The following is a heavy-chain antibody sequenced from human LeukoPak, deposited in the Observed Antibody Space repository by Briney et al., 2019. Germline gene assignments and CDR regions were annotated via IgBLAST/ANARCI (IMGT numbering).Heavy chain of an antibody. CDR3: AKRGGFIDAFDI. CDR1: GFTFSSYA. J-gene: IGHJ3*02. D-gene: IGHD3-10*01. Sequence: PGGSLRLSCAASGFTFSSYAMSWVRQAPGKGLEWVSAISESGGITPYADSVKGRFTISRVNSKNTLYLQMNSLRADDTAVYYCAKRGGFIDAFDIWGQGTMVTVSS. CDR2: ISESGGIT. V-gene: IGHV3-23*01.